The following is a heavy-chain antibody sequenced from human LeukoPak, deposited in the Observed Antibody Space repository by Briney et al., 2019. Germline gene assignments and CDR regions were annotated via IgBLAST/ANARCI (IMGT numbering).Heavy chain of an antibody. Sequence: GGSLRLSCAASGFTFTNFGMHWVRQAPGKGLEWLAVISYHGSHKYYADSVTGRFTISRDNSKNTLYLQMNSLRAEDTAVYYCARGGGSGYFDLWGRGTLVTVSS. D-gene: IGHD3-16*01. J-gene: IGHJ2*01. V-gene: IGHV3-30*03. CDR1: GFTFTNFG. CDR2: ISYHGSHK. CDR3: ARGGGSGYFDL.